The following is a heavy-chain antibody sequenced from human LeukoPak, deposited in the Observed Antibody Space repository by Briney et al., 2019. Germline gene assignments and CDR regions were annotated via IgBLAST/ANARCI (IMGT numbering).Heavy chain of an antibody. V-gene: IGHV5-51*01. CDR2: IYPGDSDT. J-gene: IGHJ4*02. CDR3: ARHFGYSYGYADSDY. CDR1: GYSFTSYW. Sequence: GESLQISCKGSGYSFTSYWIGWVRQMPGKGLEWMGIIYPGDSDTRYSPSFQGQVTISADKSISTAYLQWSSLKASDAAMYYCARHFGYSYGYADSDYWGQGTLVTVSS. D-gene: IGHD5-18*01.